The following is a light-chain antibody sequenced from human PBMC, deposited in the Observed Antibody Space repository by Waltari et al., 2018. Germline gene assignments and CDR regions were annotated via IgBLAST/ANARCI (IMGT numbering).Light chain of an antibody. CDR2: CFA. CDR3: QHLVRYPLS. Sequence: LLTQSPVSLSASVGDTVTLTCRASEDVRSYLAWVQQKPGRAPNLLIFCFATLQSGVPSRFSGAGYGTDFTLTISCLQPEDSATYYCQHLVRYPLSFGGGTKVEIQ. CDR1: EDVRSY. J-gene: IGKJ4*01. V-gene: IGKV1-9*01.